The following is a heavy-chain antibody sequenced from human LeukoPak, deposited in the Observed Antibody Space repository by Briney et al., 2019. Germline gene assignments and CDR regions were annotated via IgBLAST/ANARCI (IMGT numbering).Heavy chain of an antibody. V-gene: IGHV4-4*02. CDR1: GGTISSDNG. J-gene: IGHJ4*02. CDR3: ARLWLLNLDK. CDR2: MYHSGST. D-gene: IGHD6-19*01. Sequence: TLSLTCAVSGGTISSDNGWSWVRQPPGKGLEWIGDMYHSGSTKYNPSLKSRVTISVDKSKNQFSLKLNSVTAADTAIYYCARLWLLNLDKWGQGTLVTVSS.